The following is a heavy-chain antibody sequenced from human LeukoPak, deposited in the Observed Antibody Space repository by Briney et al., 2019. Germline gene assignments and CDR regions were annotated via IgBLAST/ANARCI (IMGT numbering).Heavy chain of an antibody. Sequence: SSETLSLTCTVSGGSISSYYWSWIRQPPGKGLEWIGYIYYSGSTNYNPSLKSRVTISVDTSKNQFSLKLSSVTAADTAVYYCARLKKGNFDYWGQGTLVTVSS. D-gene: IGHD3-10*01. CDR3: ARLKKGNFDY. CDR1: GGSISSYY. CDR2: IYYSGST. V-gene: IGHV4-59*12. J-gene: IGHJ4*02.